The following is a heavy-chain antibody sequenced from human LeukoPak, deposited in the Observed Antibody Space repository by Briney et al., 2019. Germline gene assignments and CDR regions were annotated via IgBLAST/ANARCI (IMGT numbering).Heavy chain of an antibody. J-gene: IGHJ4*02. D-gene: IGHD1-1*01. CDR3: TTYPFSAGWNPFDS. CDR2: IRGKSDGGTV. CDR1: GFTFSEAW. Sequence: KPGGSLRLSCVTSGFTFSEAWMSWVRQAPGKGLEWVARIRGKSDGGTVEYAAPVQGRFTISRDGSKTTLYLQMNSLKTEDTAVYYCTTYPFSAGWNPFDSWGQGTLVTVSS. V-gene: IGHV3-15*01.